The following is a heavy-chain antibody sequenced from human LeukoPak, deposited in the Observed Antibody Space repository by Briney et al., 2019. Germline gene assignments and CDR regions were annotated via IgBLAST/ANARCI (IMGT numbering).Heavy chain of an antibody. CDR3: ARDPHSGSYPFDY. Sequence: GGSLRLSCAASGFTVSSNYMSWVRQAPGKGLEWVSVIYSGGSTYYADSVKGRFTISRDNSKNSLYLQMNSLRAEDTAVYYCARDPHSGSYPFDYWGQGTLVTVSS. D-gene: IGHD1-26*01. V-gene: IGHV3-66*01. CDR2: IYSGGST. CDR1: GFTVSSNY. J-gene: IGHJ4*02.